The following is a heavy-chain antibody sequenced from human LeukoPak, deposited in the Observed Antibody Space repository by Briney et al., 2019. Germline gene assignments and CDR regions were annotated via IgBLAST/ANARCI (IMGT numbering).Heavy chain of an antibody. CDR3: AKVAYSRHAFDI. J-gene: IGHJ3*02. CDR2: INPNSGGT. CDR1: GYTFTSYD. Sequence: ASVKVSCKASGYTFTSYDINWVRQATGQGLEWMGWINPNSGGTNYAQKFQGRVTMTRDTSISTAYMELSRLRSDDTAVYYCAKVAYSRHAFDIWGQGTMVTVSS. D-gene: IGHD3-16*01. V-gene: IGHV1-2*02.